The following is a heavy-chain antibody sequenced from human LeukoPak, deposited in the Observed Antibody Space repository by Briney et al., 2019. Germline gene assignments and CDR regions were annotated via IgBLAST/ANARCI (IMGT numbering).Heavy chain of an antibody. D-gene: IGHD6-13*01. CDR1: GYTFTGYY. Sequence: ASVKVSCKASGYTFTGYYMHWVRQAPGQGLEWMGWINPNSGGTNYAQKFQGRVTMTRDTSLGTAYMELSRLRSDDTAVYYCARDAAAAGFDYWGQGTLVTVSS. J-gene: IGHJ4*02. V-gene: IGHV1-2*02. CDR3: ARDAAAAGFDY. CDR2: INPNSGGT.